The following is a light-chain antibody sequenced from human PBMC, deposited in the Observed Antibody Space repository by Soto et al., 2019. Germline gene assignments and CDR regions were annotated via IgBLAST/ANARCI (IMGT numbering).Light chain of an antibody. Sequence: QSALTQPASVSGSPGQSITISCTGTSSNVGSYKLVSWYQQHPGKAPKLMIFEVNKRPSGVSNRFSRSKSGNTASLTISGLKVEDEADYYCCSSGGSPTYVFGTGTKVTVL. V-gene: IGLV2-23*02. J-gene: IGLJ1*01. CDR3: CSSGGSPTYV. CDR2: EVN. CDR1: SSNVGSYKL.